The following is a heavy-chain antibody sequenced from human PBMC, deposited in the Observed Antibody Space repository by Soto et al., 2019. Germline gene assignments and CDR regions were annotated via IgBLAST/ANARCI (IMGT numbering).Heavy chain of an antibody. CDR1: GGSISSSSYF. Sequence: QLQLQESGPGLVKPSETLSLTCSVSGGSISSSSYFWGWIRQPPGKGLEWIGSIYYSGSTYYNPSLTRRVTVSVDTSKNHFSLKLSSVTAADTAVYYCARHPSDFWFDPWGQGTLVTVSS. J-gene: IGHJ5*02. CDR2: IYYSGST. CDR3: ARHPSDFWFDP. V-gene: IGHV4-39*01. D-gene: IGHD2-21*02.